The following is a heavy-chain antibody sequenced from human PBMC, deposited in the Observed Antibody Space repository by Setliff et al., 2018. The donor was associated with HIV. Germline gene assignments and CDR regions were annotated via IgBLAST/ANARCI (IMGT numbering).Heavy chain of an antibody. J-gene: IGHJ4*02. V-gene: IGHV4-34*01. CDR2: IDHSGST. CDR1: DGSFSGYY. D-gene: IGHD3-22*01. CDR3: ARGPPTDYNSILYYCW. Sequence: SETLSLTCAVYDGSFSGYYWSWIRQPPGKGLEWIGEIDHSGSTNYNPSLRSRVIMSMDTSKNQFSLKLSSVTAADTAVYYCARGPPTDYNSILYYCWWGQGTLVTVSS.